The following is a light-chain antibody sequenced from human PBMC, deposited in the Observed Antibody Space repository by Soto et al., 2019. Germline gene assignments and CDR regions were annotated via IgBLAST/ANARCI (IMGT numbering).Light chain of an antibody. V-gene: IGLV2-23*01. Sequence: QSALTQPPSASGSPGQSVTISCTGAGTDVGQYNYVSWYQQHPGKAPKLMIYEGSKRPSGVSNRFSGSKSGNTASLTISGLQAEDEADYYCCSYAGSSTDVVFGGGTKLTVL. CDR2: EGS. CDR1: GTDVGQYNY. J-gene: IGLJ2*01. CDR3: CSYAGSSTDVV.